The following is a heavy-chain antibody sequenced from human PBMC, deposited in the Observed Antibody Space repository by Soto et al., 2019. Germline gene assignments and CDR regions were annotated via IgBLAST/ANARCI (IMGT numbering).Heavy chain of an antibody. CDR1: GFSFSNAW. Sequence: EVQLVESGGGLVKPGGSLRLSCVASGFSFSNAWMNWVRQAPGKGLEWVGRIKWSSHAGAIDYAAPVKGRFTISSDDSTNTLYLQLNSLTTEETTVYYCTRGGPLGNYFDYWGQGTLVTVSS. D-gene: IGHD2-15*01. J-gene: IGHJ4*02. CDR3: TRGGPLGNYFDY. CDR2: IKWSSHAGAI. V-gene: IGHV3-15*07.